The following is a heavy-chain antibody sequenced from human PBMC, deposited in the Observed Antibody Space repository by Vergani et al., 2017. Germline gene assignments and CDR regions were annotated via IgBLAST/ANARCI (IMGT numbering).Heavy chain of an antibody. D-gene: IGHD6-19*01. CDR2: ISYDGSNK. Sequence: QVQLVESGGGVVQPGRSLRLSCAASGFTFSSYAMHWVRQAPGKGLEWVAVISYDGSNKYYADSVKGRFTISRDNSKNTLYLQMNSLRAEDTAVYYCARAGGGSGWYSHNYYYYYMDVWGKGTTVTVSS. CDR3: ARAGGGSGWYSHNYYYYYMDV. J-gene: IGHJ6*03. CDR1: GFTFSSYA. V-gene: IGHV3-30*04.